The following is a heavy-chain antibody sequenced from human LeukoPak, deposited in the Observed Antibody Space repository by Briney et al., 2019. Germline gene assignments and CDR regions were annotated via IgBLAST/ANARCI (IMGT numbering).Heavy chain of an antibody. J-gene: IGHJ4*02. CDR3: ATLLWFGELLPRYFDY. D-gene: IGHD3-10*01. CDR2: ISGSGGST. CDR1: GFTFSSYA. Sequence: GGSLRLSCAASGFTFSSYATSWVRQAPGKGLEWVSAISGSGGSTYYADSVKGRFTISRDNSENALYLQMNSLRAEDTAVYYCATLLWFGELLPRYFDYWGQGTLVTVSS. V-gene: IGHV3-23*01.